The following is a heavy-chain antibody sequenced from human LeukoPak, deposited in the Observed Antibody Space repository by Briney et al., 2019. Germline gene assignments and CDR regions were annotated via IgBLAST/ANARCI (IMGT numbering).Heavy chain of an antibody. J-gene: IGHJ4*02. D-gene: IGHD6-19*01. CDR2: ISYDGTKK. V-gene: IGHV3-30*18. CDR1: GFTISGYW. CDR3: AKAHSSGWYSIDY. Sequence: GGSLRLSCAASGFTISGYWMHWVRQAPGKGLEWVAVISYDGTKKYNVDSVKGRFTISRDSSKNTLYLQMNSLSAEDTAVYYCAKAHSSGWYSIDYWGQGTLVTVSS.